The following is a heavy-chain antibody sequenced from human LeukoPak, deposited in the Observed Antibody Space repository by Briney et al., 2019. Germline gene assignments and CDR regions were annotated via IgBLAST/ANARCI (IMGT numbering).Heavy chain of an antibody. CDR2: IVPIFGTA. CDR1: GGTFSSYA. V-gene: IGHV1-69*01. CDR3: ARDYYDFWSGSGRNGNDYYYYYYMDV. D-gene: IGHD3-3*01. J-gene: IGHJ6*03. Sequence: SVKVSCKASGGTFSSYAISWVRQAPGQGLEWMGGIVPIFGTANYAQKFQGRVTITADESTSTAYMELSSLRSEDTAVYYCARDYYDFWSGSGRNGNDYYYYYYMDVWGKGTTVTVSS.